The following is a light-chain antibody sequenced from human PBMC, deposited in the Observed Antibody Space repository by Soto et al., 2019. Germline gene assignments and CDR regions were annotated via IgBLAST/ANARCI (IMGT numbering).Light chain of an antibody. J-gene: IGLJ3*02. Sequence: QSVLTQPPSLSGTPGQTVTISCFGSRSNIGSSIVHWYQQLPGAAPKHLIYMNNQQPSGIPDRFSGSKSGTSASLVISGLRSEDEADYYCVAWDDNLSARVFGGGTKLTVL. CDR2: MNN. CDR1: RSNIGSSI. V-gene: IGLV1-47*01. CDR3: VAWDDNLSARV.